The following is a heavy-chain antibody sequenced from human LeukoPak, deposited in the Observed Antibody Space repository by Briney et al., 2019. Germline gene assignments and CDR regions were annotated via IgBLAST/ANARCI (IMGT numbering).Heavy chain of an antibody. V-gene: IGHV4-39*01. Sequence: KPSETLSLTCSVSGGSISGSSAYWGWIRQPPGKGLEWIGSIYYSGSTYYNPSLKSRVTISVDTSKNQFSLKLSSVTAADTAVYYCARLGSTFDIWGQGTMVTVSS. D-gene: IGHD2-2*01. CDR1: GGSISGSSAY. CDR3: ARLGSTFDI. J-gene: IGHJ3*02. CDR2: IYYSGST.